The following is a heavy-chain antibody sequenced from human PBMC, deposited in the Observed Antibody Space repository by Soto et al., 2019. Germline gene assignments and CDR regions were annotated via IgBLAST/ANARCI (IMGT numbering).Heavy chain of an antibody. D-gene: IGHD4-17*01. V-gene: IGHV3-23*01. Sequence: EVQLLESGGGLVQPGGSLRLSCAASGFTISTYAMSWVRQAPGKGVEWVSGISGSGHITYYADSVKGRFTISRDISKNTLYLQMSSLRAEDTAVYHCAKSLRTTVTTGFWFDPWGQGTLVTVSS. CDR2: ISGSGHIT. J-gene: IGHJ5*02. CDR1: GFTISTYA. CDR3: AKSLRTTVTTGFWFDP.